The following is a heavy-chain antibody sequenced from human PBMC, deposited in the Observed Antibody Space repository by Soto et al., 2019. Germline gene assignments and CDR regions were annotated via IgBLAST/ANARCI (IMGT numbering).Heavy chain of an antibody. CDR2: IYPGDSDT. V-gene: IGHV5-51*01. CDR1: GYSFTSYS. D-gene: IGHD3-22*01. CDR3: ASRSYYDSSGYVD. Sequence: GESLKISCKGSGYSFTSYSIGWVRQMPGKGLEWMGIIYPGDSDTRYSPSFQGQVTISADKSISTAYLQWSSLKASDTAMYYCASRSYYDSSGYVDWGQGTLVTVSS. J-gene: IGHJ4*02.